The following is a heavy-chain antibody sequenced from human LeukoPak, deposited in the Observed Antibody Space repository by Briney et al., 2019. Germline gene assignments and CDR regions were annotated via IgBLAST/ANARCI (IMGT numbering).Heavy chain of an antibody. CDR3: ASDGRTDYSYFWSGYTQSHYYYYMDV. CDR2: IKQDGSGK. V-gene: IGHV3-7*01. J-gene: IGHJ6*03. Sequence: PGGSLRLSCAASGFTFSSYWMSWVRQAPGKGLEWVANIKQDGSGKYYVDSVKGRFTISRDNAKNSLYLQMNSLRAEDTAVYYCASDGRTDYSYFWSGYTQSHYYYYMDVWGKGTTVTVSS. CDR1: GFTFSSYW. D-gene: IGHD3-3*02.